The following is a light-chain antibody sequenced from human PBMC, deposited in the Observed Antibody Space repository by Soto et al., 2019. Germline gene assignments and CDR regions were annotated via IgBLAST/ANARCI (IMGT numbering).Light chain of an antibody. J-gene: IGKJ1*01. CDR3: QRSHSTPWT. CDR1: QTITTY. Sequence: DIPMTQSPSSLSASVGDRVTITCRASQTITTYLNWYQQKPGKAPKLMIYGASSFQSGVASRFTGSGSGTAFILTINSLQPEDSATYHCQRSHSTPWTFGQGTKVEIK. V-gene: IGKV1-39*01. CDR2: GAS.